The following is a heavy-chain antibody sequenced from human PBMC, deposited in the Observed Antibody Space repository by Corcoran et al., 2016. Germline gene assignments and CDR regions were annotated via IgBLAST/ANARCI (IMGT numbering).Heavy chain of an antibody. CDR1: GYTFTSYY. V-gene: IGHV1-46*01. Sequence: QVQLVQSGAEVKKPGASVKVSCKASGYTFTSYYIHWVRQAPGQGLEWMGVINPSGDTTNYAQKFQGRVTVTRDTSTSTVYMELSSLRSEDTAVDYCARDLTIFGVGYYYYGMDVWGQGTTVTVSS. D-gene: IGHD3-3*01. J-gene: IGHJ6*01. CDR3: ARDLTIFGVGYYYYGMDV. CDR2: INPSGDTT.